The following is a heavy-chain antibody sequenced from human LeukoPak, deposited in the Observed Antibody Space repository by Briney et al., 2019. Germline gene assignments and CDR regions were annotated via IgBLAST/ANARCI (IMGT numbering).Heavy chain of an antibody. V-gene: IGHV3-21*01. CDR3: ARGWGIAVGIRYYFDY. D-gene: IGHD6-19*01. Sequence: PGGALRLSCAASGFTFSSYSMNWVRQAPGKGLEWVSSISSSSSYIYYADSVRGRFTIPRDNAKKSLFLEMNSLRGEDTAVYYCARGWGIAVGIRYYFDYWGQGTLVTVSS. J-gene: IGHJ4*02. CDR2: ISSSSSYI. CDR1: GFTFSSYS.